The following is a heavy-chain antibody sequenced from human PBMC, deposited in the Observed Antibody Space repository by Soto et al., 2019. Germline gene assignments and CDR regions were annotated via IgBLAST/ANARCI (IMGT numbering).Heavy chain of an antibody. J-gene: IGHJ4*02. Sequence: QLQLQESGPGLVKPSETLSLTCTVSGGSISSSSHYWGWIRQPPGKGLEWIGTIYYSGGTYYKTSLTSRVTIPVDTSKNPLSLNLRSMTATDTAVSYCARLGGTVTTFDSWGQGTLVTVSS. V-gene: IGHV4-39*01. D-gene: IGHD4-17*01. CDR3: ARLGGTVTTFDS. CDR2: IYYSGGT. CDR1: GGSISSSSHY.